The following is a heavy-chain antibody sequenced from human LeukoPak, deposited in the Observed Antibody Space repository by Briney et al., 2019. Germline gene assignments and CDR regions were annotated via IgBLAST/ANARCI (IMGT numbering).Heavy chain of an antibody. J-gene: IGHJ4*02. CDR1: GFTFSSYW. V-gene: IGHV3-7*01. Sequence: PGGSLRLSCAASGFTFSSYWMSWVRQAPGKGLEWVANIKQDGSEKYYVDSVKGRFTISRDNAKNSLYLQMNSLRAEDTAVYYCARAQTGPEWLLCSWYCFDYWGQGTLVTVSS. D-gene: IGHD3-10*02. CDR3: ARAQTGPEWLLCSWYCFDY. CDR2: IKQDGSEK.